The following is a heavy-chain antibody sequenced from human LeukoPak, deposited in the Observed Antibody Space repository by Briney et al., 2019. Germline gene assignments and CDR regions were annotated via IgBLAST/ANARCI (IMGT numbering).Heavy chain of an antibody. D-gene: IGHD3-22*01. Sequence: SETLSLTCTVSGGSISRSSYYWGWIRQPPGKGLEWIGSIYYSGSTYYNPSLKSRVTISVDTSKNQFSLKLSSVTAADTAVYYCAIHAHGSGYYWGQGTLVTVSS. CDR3: AIHAHGSGYY. J-gene: IGHJ4*02. V-gene: IGHV4-39*01. CDR1: GGSISRSSYY. CDR2: IYYSGST.